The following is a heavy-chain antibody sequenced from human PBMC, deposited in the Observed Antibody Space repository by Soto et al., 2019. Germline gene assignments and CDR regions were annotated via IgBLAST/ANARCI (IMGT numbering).Heavy chain of an antibody. Sequence: HPGGSLRLSCAASGFTFSSYSMNWVRQAPGKGLEWVSYISSSSSTIYYADSVKGRFTISRDNAKNSLYLQMNSLRDEDTAVYYCARRGIAARPADPHFDYWGQGTLVTVSS. CDR2: ISSSSSTI. CDR1: GFTFSSYS. J-gene: IGHJ4*02. D-gene: IGHD6-6*01. CDR3: ARRGIAARPADPHFDY. V-gene: IGHV3-48*02.